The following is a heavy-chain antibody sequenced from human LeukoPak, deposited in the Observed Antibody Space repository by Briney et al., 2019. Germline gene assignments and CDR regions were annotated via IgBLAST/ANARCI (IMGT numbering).Heavy chain of an antibody. V-gene: IGHV4-31*03. Sequence: PSQTLSLTCTVSGGSIRSGDYSWNWIRQHPGKGLEWIGYIYYSGSTYYNPSLTSRVTMSVDTSKNQFSLKLSSVTAADTAIYYCARDHTETSSLNFRNYYYYGMDIWGQGTTVIVSS. CDR1: GGSIRSGDYS. CDR2: IYYSGST. J-gene: IGHJ6*02. D-gene: IGHD4-11*01. CDR3: ARDHTETSSLNFRNYYYYGMDI.